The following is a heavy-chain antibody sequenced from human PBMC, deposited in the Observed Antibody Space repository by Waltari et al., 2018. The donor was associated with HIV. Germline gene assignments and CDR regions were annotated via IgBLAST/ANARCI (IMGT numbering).Heavy chain of an antibody. J-gene: IGHJ5*02. CDR3: VRGGTHP. V-gene: IGHV1-2*02. D-gene: IGHD1-1*01. Sequence: QEQLVQSGPEVKKPGASVKVSCMASGYSFNDYYIHGIRQAPGQGLESVGWVNPKNGVAHYAKKFEGRVTISSDTSSRTVYMDFRRLTSDDTAVFYCVRGGTHPWGQGTLITVSS. CDR2: VNPKNGVA. CDR1: GYSFNDYY.